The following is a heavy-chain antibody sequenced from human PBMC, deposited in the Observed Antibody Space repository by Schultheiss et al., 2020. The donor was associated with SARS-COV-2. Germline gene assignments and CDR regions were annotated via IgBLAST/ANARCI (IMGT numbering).Heavy chain of an antibody. CDR3: AGAQKYCSGGSCFYDAFDI. D-gene: IGHD2-15*01. CDR1: GFTFSSYD. J-gene: IGHJ3*02. V-gene: IGHV3-23*01. Sequence: GGSLRLSCAASGFTFSSYDMHWVRQATGKGLEWVSAISGSGGSTYYADSVKGRFTISRDNAKNSLYLQMNSLRAEDTAVYYCAGAQKYCSGGSCFYDAFDIWGQGTMVTVSS. CDR2: ISGSGGST.